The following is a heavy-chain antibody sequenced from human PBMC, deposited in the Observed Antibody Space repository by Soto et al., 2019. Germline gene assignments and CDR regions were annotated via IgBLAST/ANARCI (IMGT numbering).Heavy chain of an antibody. CDR1: VFSLSLNLMS. V-gene: IGHV2-70*01. J-gene: IGHJ4*02. Sequence: PTLVKPTHTLILTCAFSVFSLSLNLMSVSWIRQPPGKALEFLALIDWEEEKFSSPPLRTRLTVSKDTSKSQVVLTLTNVDPVDTATYYCTRSTNWNYKYYFDYWGQGTLVTVSS. CDR3: TRSTNWNYKYYFDY. D-gene: IGHD1-7*01. CDR2: IDWEEEK.